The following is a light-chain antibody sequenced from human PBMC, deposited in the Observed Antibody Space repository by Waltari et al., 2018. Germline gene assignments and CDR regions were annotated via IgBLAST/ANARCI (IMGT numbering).Light chain of an antibody. Sequence: EIVMTQSPATLSVSPGETATLSCRASQSVRSNVAWYQKNPGQAPRLLIYDASTRATSIPAKFRGSGSGTEFTLTISSLQSEDFAVYYCQQYNRWPPITFGHGTRLEIK. CDR2: DAS. V-gene: IGKV3-15*01. CDR1: QSVRSN. CDR3: QQYNRWPPIT. J-gene: IGKJ5*01.